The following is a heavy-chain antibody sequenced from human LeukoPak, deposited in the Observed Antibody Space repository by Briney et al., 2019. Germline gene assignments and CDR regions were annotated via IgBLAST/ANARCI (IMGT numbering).Heavy chain of an antibody. CDR2: IYHSGST. CDR1: GGSISSGGYS. D-gene: IGHD3-10*01. Sequence: MTSQTLSLTCAVSGGSISSGGYSWSWIRQPPGKGLEWIGYIYHSGSTYYNPSLKSRVTISVDRSKNQFSLKLSPVTAADTAVYYCARGGRIRGVTNNWFDPWGQGTLVTVSS. CDR3: ARGGRIRGVTNNWFDP. V-gene: IGHV4-30-2*01. J-gene: IGHJ5*02.